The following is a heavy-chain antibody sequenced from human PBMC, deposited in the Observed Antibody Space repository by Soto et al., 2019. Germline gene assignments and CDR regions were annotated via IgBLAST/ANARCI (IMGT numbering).Heavy chain of an antibody. D-gene: IGHD6-13*01. CDR1: GGSMRNYF. CDR2: IHYSGTT. Sequence: SETLSVTCTVSGGSMRNYFWTWIRQPPGKGLEWIGYIHYSGTTSFFPSYNPSLRSRVTISEDTSKNQFSLKSLSVTTADTAVYFCAAGEASSRNLAPYYLDFWGQGTLVTVSS. CDR3: AAGEASSRNLAPYYLDF. V-gene: IGHV4-59*01. J-gene: IGHJ4*02.